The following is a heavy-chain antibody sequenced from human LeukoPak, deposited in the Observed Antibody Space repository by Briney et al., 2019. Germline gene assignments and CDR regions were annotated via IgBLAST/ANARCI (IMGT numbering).Heavy chain of an antibody. J-gene: IGHJ6*03. Sequence: ASVKLSCKASGYTFTIYDINWVRQATGQGLEWMEYMNPNSGKTGYAQKFQGRVTITRNTSISTAYMELSSLRSEHSAVYYCARVSQRMAYYYYSYMDVWGKGTTVTVSS. CDR3: ARVSQRMAYYYYSYMDV. D-gene: IGHD5-24*01. CDR2: MNPNSGKT. CDR1: GYTFTIYD. V-gene: IGHV1-8*03.